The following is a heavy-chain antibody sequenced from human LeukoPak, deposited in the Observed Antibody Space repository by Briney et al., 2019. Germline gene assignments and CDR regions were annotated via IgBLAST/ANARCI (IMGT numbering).Heavy chain of an antibody. Sequence: SETLSLTCTVSGDSIISYYWTWIRQPPGKGLEWIGYIYYSGSTYYNPSPKSRVTISVDTSKNQFSLRLSSVTAADTAVYYCARGSGDLLRAFDIWGQGTMVTVSS. CDR1: GDSIISYY. CDR2: IYYSGST. CDR3: ARGSGDLLRAFDI. V-gene: IGHV4-59*01. J-gene: IGHJ3*02. D-gene: IGHD3-10*01.